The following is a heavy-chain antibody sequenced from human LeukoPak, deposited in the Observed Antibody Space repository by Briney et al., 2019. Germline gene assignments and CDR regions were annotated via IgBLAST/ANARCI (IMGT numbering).Heavy chain of an antibody. Sequence: ASVKVSCKASGYTFTGCYMHWVRQAPGQGLEWMGWINPNSGGTNYAQKFQGRVTMTRDTSISTAYMELSRLRSEDTAVYYCARDPCSGGRCFDNWLDPWGQGTLVTVSS. V-gene: IGHV1-2*02. CDR2: INPNSGGT. D-gene: IGHD2-15*01. CDR1: GYTFTGCY. J-gene: IGHJ5*02. CDR3: ARDPCSGGRCFDNWLDP.